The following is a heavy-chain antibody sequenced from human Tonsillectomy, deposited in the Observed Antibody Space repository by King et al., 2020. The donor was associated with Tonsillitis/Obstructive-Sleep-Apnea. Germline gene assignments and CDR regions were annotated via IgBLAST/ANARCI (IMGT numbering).Heavy chain of an antibody. CDR2: IYSGGSP. Sequence: VQLVESGGVLIQPGGSLRLSCAASGFTVSNNYISCVRQAPGQGLEWGSGIYSGGSPYYSDSVKGRFTISRDNSKNTVYLQMNSLRAEDAAVYYCASGYCSGGSCPHYYYMDVWGKGTTVTVS. CDR1: GFTVSNNY. J-gene: IGHJ6*03. V-gene: IGHV3-53*01. CDR3: ASGYCSGGSCPHYYYMDV. D-gene: IGHD2-15*01.